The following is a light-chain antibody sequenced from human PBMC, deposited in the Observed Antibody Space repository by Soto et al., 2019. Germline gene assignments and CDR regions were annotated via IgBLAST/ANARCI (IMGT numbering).Light chain of an antibody. J-gene: IGLJ1*01. Sequence: QSALTQPASVSGSPGQSVTISCTGPRSDIGDSNFISWYQQSPGKAPRLLIYEVNNRPLGVSRRFSGSKAGNTASLTISGLLEDDEADYFCASFRSGTILVFGSGTKLTVL. CDR3: ASFRSGTILV. V-gene: IGLV2-14*01. CDR1: RSDIGDSNF. CDR2: EVN.